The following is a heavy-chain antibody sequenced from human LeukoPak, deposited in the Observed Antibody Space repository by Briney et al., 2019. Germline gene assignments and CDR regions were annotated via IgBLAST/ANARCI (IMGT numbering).Heavy chain of an antibody. CDR3: AKDNYGGIFAY. V-gene: IGHV3-23*01. Sequence: PGESLRLSCAASGFTFSAYGVSWVRQAPGKGLEWVSHISDTVRDTWYANSVKGRFIISRDNSRDTVYLQMSSLRPEDTALYFCAKDNYGGIFAYWGQGTLVTVSS. CDR2: ISDTVRDT. D-gene: IGHD4-17*01. CDR1: GFTFSAYG. J-gene: IGHJ4*02.